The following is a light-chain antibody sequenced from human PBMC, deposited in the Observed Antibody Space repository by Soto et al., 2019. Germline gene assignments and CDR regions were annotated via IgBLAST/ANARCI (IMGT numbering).Light chain of an antibody. CDR2: KAS. J-gene: IGKJ4*01. CDR1: QSISSW. V-gene: IGKV1-5*03. Sequence: DIQMTQSPSTLSASVGDRVTITCRASQSISSWLAWYQQKPGKAPKLLIYKASSLEGGVPSRFSGSGSGTEFSLTISSLQPDDFATYYCQHYNSNPLTFGGGTKVEIK. CDR3: QHYNSNPLT.